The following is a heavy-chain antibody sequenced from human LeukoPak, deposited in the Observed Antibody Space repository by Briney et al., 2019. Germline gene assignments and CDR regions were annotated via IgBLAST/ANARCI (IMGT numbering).Heavy chain of an antibody. Sequence: GGSLRLSCAASGFTFRSYWMSWVRQAPGKGLEWVANIKQDGSEKYYVDSVKGRFTISRDNAKNSLYLQMNSLRAEDTAVYYCARGDYNWSYWGQGTLVTVSS. D-gene: IGHD1-20*01. J-gene: IGHJ4*02. CDR1: GFTFRSYW. CDR2: IKQDGSEK. CDR3: ARGDYNWSY. V-gene: IGHV3-7*05.